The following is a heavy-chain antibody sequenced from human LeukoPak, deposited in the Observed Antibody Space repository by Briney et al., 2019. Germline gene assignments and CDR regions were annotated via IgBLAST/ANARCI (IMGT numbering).Heavy chain of an antibody. D-gene: IGHD3-3*01. CDR3: ARARYDFWSGYYPFDY. V-gene: IGHV1-69*05. Sequence: ASVKVSCKASGGTFSSYAISWVRQAPGQGLEWMGRIIPIFGTANYAQKFQGRVTITTDESTSTAYMELSSLSSEDTAVYYCARARYDFWSGYYPFDYWGQGTLVTVSS. CDR2: IIPIFGTA. J-gene: IGHJ4*02. CDR1: GGTFSSYA.